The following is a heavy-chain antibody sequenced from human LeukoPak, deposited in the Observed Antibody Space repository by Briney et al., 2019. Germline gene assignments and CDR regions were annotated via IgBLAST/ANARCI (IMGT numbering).Heavy chain of an antibody. CDR3: ARDLVYYYDSSGYTYWFDP. CDR1: GYTFTTYP. D-gene: IGHD3-22*01. V-gene: IGHV1-46*01. CDR2: INPSGGST. Sequence: ASVKVSCKASGYTFTTYPINWVRQAPGQGLEWMGIINPSGGSTSYAQKFQGRVTMTRDTSTSTVYMELSSLRSEDTAVYYCARDLVYYYDSSGYTYWFDPWGLGTLVTVSS. J-gene: IGHJ5*02.